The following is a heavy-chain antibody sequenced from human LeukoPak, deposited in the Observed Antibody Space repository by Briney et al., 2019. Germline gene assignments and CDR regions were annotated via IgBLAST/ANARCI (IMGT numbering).Heavy chain of an antibody. V-gene: IGHV1-69*13. D-gene: IGHD3-10*01. Sequence: GASVKVSCKASGGTFSSYAISWVRQAPGQGLEWMGGIIPIFGTANYAQKFQGRVTITADESTSTAYMELSSLRSEDTAVYYCAREGLITMVRGNNWFDPWGQGTLVTVSS. CDR1: GGTFSSYA. CDR2: IIPIFGTA. J-gene: IGHJ5*02. CDR3: AREGLITMVRGNNWFDP.